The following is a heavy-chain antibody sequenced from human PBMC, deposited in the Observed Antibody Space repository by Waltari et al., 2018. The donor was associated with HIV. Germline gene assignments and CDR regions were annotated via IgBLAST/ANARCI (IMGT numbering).Heavy chain of an antibody. CDR2: IYYSGST. Sequence: QLQLQESGPGLVKPSETLSLTCTVSGGSISSSSYYWGWIRQPPGKGLEWIGSIYYSGSTYYNPSLKSRVTISVDTSKNQFSLKLSSVTAADTAVYYCARLTQQLVFDYWGQGTLVTVSS. J-gene: IGHJ4*02. CDR1: GGSISSSSYY. V-gene: IGHV4-39*01. D-gene: IGHD6-6*01. CDR3: ARLTQQLVFDY.